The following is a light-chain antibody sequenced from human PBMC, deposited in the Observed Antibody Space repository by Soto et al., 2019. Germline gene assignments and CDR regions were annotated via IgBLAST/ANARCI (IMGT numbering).Light chain of an antibody. V-gene: IGKV3-20*01. J-gene: IGKJ1*01. CDR1: QSVTSGY. CDR3: QLYGNSPT. CDR2: GAS. Sequence: EIVLTQSPGTLSLSPGDGATLSCRASQSVTSGYLAWYQQKPGQAPRLLIYGASRRAGGIPDRVSGSGSGTDFTLSISRLEPEDLAVYWCQLYGNSPTFGQGTRVQIK.